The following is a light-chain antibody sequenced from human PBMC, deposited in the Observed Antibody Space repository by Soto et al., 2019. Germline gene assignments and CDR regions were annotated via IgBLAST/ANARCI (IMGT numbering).Light chain of an antibody. Sequence: DIQMTQSPSSLSASVGDRVTITCQASQDISNYLNWYQQKPGKAPKLLIYDASNLETGVPSRFSGSGSGTDFTFTISSLQPEDIATYYCQQANSFPPVFGPGTKVDIK. CDR3: QQANSFPPV. V-gene: IGKV1-33*01. J-gene: IGKJ3*01. CDR1: QDISNY. CDR2: DAS.